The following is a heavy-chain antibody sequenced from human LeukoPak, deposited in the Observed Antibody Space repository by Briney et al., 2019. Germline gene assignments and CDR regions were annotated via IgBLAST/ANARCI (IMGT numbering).Heavy chain of an antibody. Sequence: GASLRLSCAASGFTFSNYDMNWVRQAPGKGLEWVSYISSSSSTIYYADSVKGRFTISRDNGKNSLYLQMNSLRAEDTAVYYCARDSSGWYHWFDSWGQGTLVTVSS. V-gene: IGHV3-48*01. J-gene: IGHJ5*01. D-gene: IGHD6-19*01. CDR3: ARDSSGWYHWFDS. CDR2: ISSSSSTI. CDR1: GFTFSNYD.